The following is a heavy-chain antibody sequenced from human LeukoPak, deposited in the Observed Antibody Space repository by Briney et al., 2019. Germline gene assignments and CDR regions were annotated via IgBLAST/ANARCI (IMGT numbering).Heavy chain of an antibody. CDR1: GGSFSGYY. Sequence: SETLSLTCAVYGGSFSGYYWSWIRQPPGKGLVWIGEINHSGSTNYNPSLKSRVTISVDTSKNQFSLKLSSVTAADTAVYYCAREELGYYYDSSGYYYRDYWGQGTLVTVSS. CDR2: INHSGST. CDR3: AREELGYYYDSSGYYYRDY. J-gene: IGHJ4*02. D-gene: IGHD3-22*01. V-gene: IGHV4-34*01.